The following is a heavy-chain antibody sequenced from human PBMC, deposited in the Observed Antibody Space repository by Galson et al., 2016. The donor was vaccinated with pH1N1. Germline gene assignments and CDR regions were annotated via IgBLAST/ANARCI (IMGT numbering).Heavy chain of an antibody. CDR1: GGTLSSYA. J-gene: IGHJ3*02. V-gene: IGHV1-8*02. CDR3: ARYYYDSSGFSAYDAFDI. D-gene: IGHD3-22*01. Sequence: SVKVSCKASGGTLSSYAISWVRQAPGQGLEWMGRINPNNDKTDYAQKFQGRVSMTKSTSLSTAYMELSSLRSDDTAIYYCARYYYDSSGFSAYDAFDIWGQGTMVTVSS. CDR2: INPNNDKT.